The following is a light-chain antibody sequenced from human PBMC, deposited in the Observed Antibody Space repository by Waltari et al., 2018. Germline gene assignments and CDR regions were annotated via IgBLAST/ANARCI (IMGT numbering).Light chain of an antibody. CDR1: GSGVGASDY. Sequence: QSALTQPASVSGSPGHSITISCSGIGSGVGASDYVSWYQLHPGKAPQVIIYEVTNPPAGVPVRSPAPKPANPAPLTISGLQAEDEGDYNCPSETHDGVVLFGEGTRLTVL. V-gene: IGLV2-14*01. CDR3: PSETHDGVVL. CDR2: EVT. J-gene: IGLJ3*02.